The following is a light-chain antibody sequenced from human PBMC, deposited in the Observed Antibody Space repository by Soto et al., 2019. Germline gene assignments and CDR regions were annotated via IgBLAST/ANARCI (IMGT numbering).Light chain of an antibody. J-gene: IGLJ1*01. CDR1: TGAVISDSY. V-gene: IGLV7-43*01. Sequence: QTVVTQEPSLTVSPGGTVTLTCASSTGAVISDSYPSWFQQKPGQAPRALIYTISNKHSWTPARFSGSLLGGKAALTLSDVQPEVEAAYFCLLYYDGAQVFGPGTKVTV. CDR2: TIS. CDR3: LLYYDGAQV.